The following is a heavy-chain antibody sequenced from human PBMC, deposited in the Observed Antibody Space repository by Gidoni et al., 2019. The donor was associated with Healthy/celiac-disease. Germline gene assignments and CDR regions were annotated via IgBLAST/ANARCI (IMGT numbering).Heavy chain of an antibody. D-gene: IGHD6-19*01. J-gene: IGHJ3*02. CDR3: ASLAVAGNSNRFDI. CDR1: GFTFSSYA. CDR2: ISYDGSNK. Sequence: QVQLVESGGGVVQPGRSLSLSCAASGFTFSSYAMHWVRQAPGKGLEWVAVISYDGSNKYYADAVKGRFTISRDNSKNTLYLQMNSLRAEDTAVYYCASLAVAGNSNRFDIWGQGTMVTVSS. V-gene: IGHV3-30*04.